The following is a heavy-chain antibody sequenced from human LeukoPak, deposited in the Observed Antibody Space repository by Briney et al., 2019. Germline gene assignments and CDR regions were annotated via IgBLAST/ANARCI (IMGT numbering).Heavy chain of an antibody. CDR3: ARDKITMVRGALDY. CDR2: VSSSSSYI. J-gene: IGHJ4*02. Sequence: GSLRLSCAASGFTFSSYSMNWVRQAPGKGLEWVSSVSSSSSYIYYADSVKGRFTISRDNAKNSLYLQMNSLRAEDTAVYYCARDKITMVRGALDYWGQGTLVTVSS. D-gene: IGHD3-10*01. CDR1: GFTFSSYS. V-gene: IGHV3-21*01.